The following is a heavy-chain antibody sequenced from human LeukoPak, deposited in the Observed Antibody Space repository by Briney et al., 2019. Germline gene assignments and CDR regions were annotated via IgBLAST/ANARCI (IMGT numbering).Heavy chain of an antibody. J-gene: IGHJ5*02. Sequence: GGSLRLSCAASGFTFSSYAMHWVRQAPGKGLEWVAFIRYDGSNKYYADSVKGRFTISRDNSKNTLYLQMNSLRAEDTAVYYCAKASLHYKPLKPLWFDPWGQGTLVTVSS. CDR1: GFTFSSYA. CDR3: AKASLHYKPLKPLWFDP. CDR2: IRYDGSNK. D-gene: IGHD3-10*01. V-gene: IGHV3-30*02.